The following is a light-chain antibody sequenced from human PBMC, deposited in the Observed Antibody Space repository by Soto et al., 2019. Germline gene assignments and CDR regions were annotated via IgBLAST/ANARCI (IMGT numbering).Light chain of an antibody. CDR2: STS. V-gene: IGLV7-43*01. Sequence: QAVVTQEPSLTVSPGGTVTLTCSYSTGAVTSGYYPNWFQQKTGQAPRALIYSTSNKHPWTPARFSGSLLGGKAALTLSGVQPEDEAEYYCLLYYGGAQLVFGGGTKLTVL. CDR3: LLYYGGAQLV. CDR1: TGAVTSGYY. J-gene: IGLJ2*01.